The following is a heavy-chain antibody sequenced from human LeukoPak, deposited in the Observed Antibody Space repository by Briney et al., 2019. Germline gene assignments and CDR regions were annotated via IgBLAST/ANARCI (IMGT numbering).Heavy chain of an antibody. V-gene: IGHV3-11*04. CDR2: ISGSGGTI. D-gene: IGHD7-27*01. J-gene: IGHJ4*02. Sequence: GGSLRLSCAASGFPFSAYYMSWLRQAPGKGLEWISHISGSGGTIYYADSVKGRFTISRDNTKNSLYLQMNSLRAEDTAVYYCARGNWGPDYWGQGTLVTVSS. CDR3: ARGNWGPDY. CDR1: GFPFSAYY.